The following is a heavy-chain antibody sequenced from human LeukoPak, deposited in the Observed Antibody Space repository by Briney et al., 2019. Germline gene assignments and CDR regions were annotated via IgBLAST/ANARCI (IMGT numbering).Heavy chain of an antibody. J-gene: IGHJ3*02. Sequence: GGSLILSCAASGFTFSSYAMSWVRQAPGKGLQWVSSISGSGGNTYYVESVKGRFTISRDNSKNTLYLQMNSLRAEETAVYYCAKVRSGSYYGDAFDIWGQGTMVTVSS. D-gene: IGHD3-10*01. CDR1: GFTFSSYA. CDR3: AKVRSGSYYGDAFDI. CDR2: ISGSGGNT. V-gene: IGHV3-23*01.